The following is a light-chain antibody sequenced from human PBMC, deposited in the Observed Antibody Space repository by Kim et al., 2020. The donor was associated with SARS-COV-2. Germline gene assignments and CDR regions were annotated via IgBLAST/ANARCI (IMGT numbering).Light chain of an antibody. CDR1: TEDVTRGHY. CDR3: LLSYSGARR. Sequence: ARSTLTRGSSTEDVTRGHYPYWFQQKPGQAPRTLIYEPSNNHAWTPARISGSLLGGKAALTLSGAQPEDEAEYYCLLSYSGARRFGGGTQLTVL. V-gene: IGLV7-46*01. J-gene: IGLJ2*01. CDR2: EPS.